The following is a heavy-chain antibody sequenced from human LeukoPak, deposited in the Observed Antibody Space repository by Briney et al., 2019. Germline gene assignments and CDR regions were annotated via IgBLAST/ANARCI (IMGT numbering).Heavy chain of an antibody. CDR1: GFTFSSYA. CDR3: ASPDSSGYYDYFDS. J-gene: IGHJ4*02. Sequence: GGSLRLSCAASGFTFSSYAMSWVRQAPGKGLEWVSTISGGNGSTYYADSVKGRFTISRDNSKNTLYLQMKSLRAEDAAVYYCASPDSSGYYDYFDSWGQGTLVTVSS. CDR2: ISGGNGST. D-gene: IGHD3-22*01. V-gene: IGHV3-23*01.